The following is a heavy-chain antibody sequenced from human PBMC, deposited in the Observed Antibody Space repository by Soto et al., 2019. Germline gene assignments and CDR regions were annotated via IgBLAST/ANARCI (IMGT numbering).Heavy chain of an antibody. J-gene: IGHJ3*02. CDR3: ARDRLELRGDAFDI. D-gene: IGHD1-7*01. V-gene: IGHV3-21*01. CDR1: GFTFSSYS. Sequence: PGGSLRLSCAASGFTFSSYSMNWVRQAPGKGLEWVSSISSSSSYIYHADSVKGRFTISRDNAKNSLYLQMNSLRAEDTAVYYCARDRLELRGDAFDIWGQGTMVTVSS. CDR2: ISSSSSYI.